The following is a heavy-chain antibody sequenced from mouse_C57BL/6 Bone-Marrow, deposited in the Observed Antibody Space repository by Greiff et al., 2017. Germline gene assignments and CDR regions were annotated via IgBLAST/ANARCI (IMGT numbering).Heavy chain of an antibody. CDR3: AIYDYGDVDV. CDR1: GFTFSSYT. CDR2: ISGGGGNT. D-gene: IGHD2-4*01. J-gene: IGHJ1*03. Sequence: EVHLVESGGGLVKPGGSLKLSCAASGFTFSSYTMSWVRQTPEKRLEWVATISGGGGNTYYPDSVKGRFTISRDNAKNTLYLQMSSLRSEDTALYYCAIYDYGDVDVWGTGTTVTVSS. V-gene: IGHV5-9*01.